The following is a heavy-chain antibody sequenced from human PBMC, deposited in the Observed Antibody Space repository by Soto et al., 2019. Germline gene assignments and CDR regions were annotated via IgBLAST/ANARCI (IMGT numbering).Heavy chain of an antibody. Sequence: PGGSLRLSCAASGFTFSNAWMSWVRQAPGKGLEWVGRIKSKTDGGTTDYAAPVKGRFTISRDDSKNTLYLQMNSLKTEETAVYYCTTDASLPAAKHYYYYSGMDVWGQGNTVTVSS. CDR3: TTDASLPAAKHYYYYSGMDV. D-gene: IGHD2-2*01. CDR1: GFTFSNAW. J-gene: IGHJ6*02. V-gene: IGHV3-15*01. CDR2: IKSKTDGGTT.